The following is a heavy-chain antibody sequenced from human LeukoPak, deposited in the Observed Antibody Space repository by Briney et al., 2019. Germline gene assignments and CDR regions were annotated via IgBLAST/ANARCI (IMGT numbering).Heavy chain of an antibody. V-gene: IGHV4-39*01. CDR3: ARHGRVGANDY. D-gene: IGHD1-26*01. CDR1: GGSISSSSYY. Sequence: PSETLSLTCTVSGGSISSSSYYWGWIRQPPGKGLEWIGSIYYSGSTYYNPSLKSRVTISVDTSKNQFSLKLSSVTAADTAMYYCARHGRVGANDYWGQGTLVTVSS. CDR2: IYYSGST. J-gene: IGHJ4*02.